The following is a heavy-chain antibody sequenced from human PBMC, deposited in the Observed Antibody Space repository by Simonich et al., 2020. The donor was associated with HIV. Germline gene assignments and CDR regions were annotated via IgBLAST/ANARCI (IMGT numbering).Heavy chain of an antibody. CDR3: TRDNGPLLRFSEGVHYMDV. Sequence: GGGVVQPGRSLRLSCGASGFTFNTYAMHWVRQAPGKGLQWVAVISYDGRLIYYVDSVKGRYTISRDNSNNTLYLLMNSLRAEDTAMYYGTRDNGPLLRFSEGVHYMDVWGKGTTVTVSS. D-gene: IGHD3-3*01. V-gene: IGHV3-30*07. CDR1: GFTFNTYA. J-gene: IGHJ6*03. CDR2: ISYDGRLI.